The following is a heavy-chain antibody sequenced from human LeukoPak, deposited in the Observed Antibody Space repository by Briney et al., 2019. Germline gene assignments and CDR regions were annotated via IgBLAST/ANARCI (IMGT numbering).Heavy chain of an antibody. CDR2: INQSEGP. CDR1: GGSFSGYC. Sequence: PSQTLSLTCAASGGSFSGYCLTWIRQPPGKGLEWIGEINQSEGPNYTASLKSRVTMSVDTSKNQFSLKLTSVTAADTAVYYCARGQAAVASEGFDYWGQGTLVTVSS. D-gene: IGHD6-19*01. J-gene: IGHJ4*02. V-gene: IGHV4-34*01. CDR3: ARGQAAVASEGFDY.